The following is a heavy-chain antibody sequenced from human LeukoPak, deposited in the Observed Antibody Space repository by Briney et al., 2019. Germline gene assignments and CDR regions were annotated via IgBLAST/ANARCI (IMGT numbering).Heavy chain of an antibody. CDR3: AKRQYGDDAFDI. V-gene: IGHV3-23*01. CDR1: GFTFSSYA. Sequence: PGGPLRLSCAASGFTFSSYAMSWVRQAPGKGLEWVSAISGSGGSTYYADSVKGRFTISRDNSKNTLYLQMNSLRAEDTAVYYCAKRQYGDDAFDIWGQGTMVTVSS. CDR2: ISGSGGST. J-gene: IGHJ3*02. D-gene: IGHD3-10*01.